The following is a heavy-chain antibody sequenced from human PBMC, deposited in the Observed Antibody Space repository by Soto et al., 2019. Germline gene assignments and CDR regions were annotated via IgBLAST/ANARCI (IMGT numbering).Heavy chain of an antibody. Sequence: QVQLQQWGAGLLKPSETLSLTCAVYGGSFSGYYWSWIRQPPGKGLEWIGEINHSGSTNYNPSLKSRVTISVDTSKNQSALKLSSVTAADTAVYYCARGRIFGVDSYPFDIWGQGTMVTVSS. J-gene: IGHJ3*02. V-gene: IGHV4-34*01. CDR2: INHSGST. D-gene: IGHD3-3*01. CDR1: GGSFSGYY. CDR3: ARGRIFGVDSYPFDI.